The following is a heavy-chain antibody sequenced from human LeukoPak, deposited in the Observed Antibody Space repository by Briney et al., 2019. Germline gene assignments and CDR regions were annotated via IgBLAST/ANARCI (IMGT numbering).Heavy chain of an antibody. Sequence: GGSLRLSCAASGFTFSSYEMNWVRQAPGKGLEWVSSISSCGSYIYYADSVKGRFTISRDNAKNSLYLQMNSLRAEDTAVYYCARSPLSGSPYWGQGTLVTVSS. CDR1: GFTFSSYE. CDR3: ARSPLSGSPY. D-gene: IGHD1-26*01. J-gene: IGHJ4*02. CDR2: ISSCGSYI. V-gene: IGHV3-21*01.